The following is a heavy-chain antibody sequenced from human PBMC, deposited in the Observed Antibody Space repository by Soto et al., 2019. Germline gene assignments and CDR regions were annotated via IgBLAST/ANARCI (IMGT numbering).Heavy chain of an antibody. CDR2: ISSSSSYA. J-gene: IGHJ4*02. CDR3: ARDSSVTPRPLDY. D-gene: IGHD2-8*01. Sequence: GGSLRLSCAASGFTFSDYYMNWIRQAPGKGLEWVSYISSSSSYAIYADSVKGRFTVSRDNAKNSLFLQMNSLRAEDTAIYYCARDSSVTPRPLDYWGQGTLVTVSS. V-gene: IGHV3-11*06. CDR1: GFTFSDYY.